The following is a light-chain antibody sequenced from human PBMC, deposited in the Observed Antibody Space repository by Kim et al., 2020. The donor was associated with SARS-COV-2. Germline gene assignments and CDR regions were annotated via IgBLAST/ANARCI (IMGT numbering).Light chain of an antibody. V-gene: IGLV3-19*01. CDR2: GKN. J-gene: IGLJ3*02. CDR1: SLRSYC. CDR3: TSRDSSGNHWV. Sequence: AVGQTVTFTCQGESLRSYCASWYPEKTGHAPVLVIYGKNKRPSGIPDRFSGSSSGNTASLTITGAQAEDEADYYCTSRDSSGNHWVFGGGTQLTVL.